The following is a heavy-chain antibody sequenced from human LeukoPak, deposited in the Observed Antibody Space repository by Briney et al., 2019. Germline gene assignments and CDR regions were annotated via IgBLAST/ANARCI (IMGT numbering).Heavy chain of an antibody. CDR1: GFTFSNYG. V-gene: IGHV3-48*04. J-gene: IGHJ6*04. CDR2: ISSSGSTI. D-gene: IGHD3-10*02. Sequence: GTSLRLSCAASGFTFSNYGMNWVRQAPGKGLEWVSYISSSGSTIYYADSVKGRFTISRDNAKNSLYLQMNSLRAEDTAVYYCAELGITMIGGVWGKGTTVTISS. CDR3: AELGITMIGGV.